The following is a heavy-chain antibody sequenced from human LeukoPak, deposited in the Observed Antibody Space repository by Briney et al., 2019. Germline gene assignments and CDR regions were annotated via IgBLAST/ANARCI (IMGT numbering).Heavy chain of an antibody. CDR1: GGSIRSSDYY. J-gene: IGHJ6*03. CDR2: IYYSGNT. Sequence: SETLSLTCTVSGGSIRSSDYYWSWIRQPPGKGLEWIGYIYYSGNTYYNPSLKSRVTISVDTSKNQFSLKLSSVTAADTAVYYCARGVGYSYGYRTYYYYYMDVWGKGTTVTVSS. D-gene: IGHD5-18*01. V-gene: IGHV4-30-4*08. CDR3: ARGVGYSYGYRTYYYYYMDV.